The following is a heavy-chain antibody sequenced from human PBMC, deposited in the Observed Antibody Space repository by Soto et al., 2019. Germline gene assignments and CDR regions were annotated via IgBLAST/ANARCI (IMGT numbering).Heavy chain of an antibody. CDR1: GFRFSNYG. V-gene: IGHV3-33*01. J-gene: IGHJ5*02. CDR3: ARAPQRRGYGRQFSDP. D-gene: IGHD5-12*01. Sequence: GGSLRLSCAASGFRFSNYGMHWVRQPPGKGLEWVAVIWDDGSNKYYEDSVKGRFTISRDNSRNILYLELNSLRVEDTAVYYCARAPQRRGYGRQFSDPPGKGTLVTVSS. CDR2: IWDDGSNK.